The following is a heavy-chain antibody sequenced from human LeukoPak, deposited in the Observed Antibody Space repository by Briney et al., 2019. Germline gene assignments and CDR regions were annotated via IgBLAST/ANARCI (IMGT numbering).Heavy chain of an antibody. Sequence: RSGGSLRLSCVGSGFTFSSYGMHWVRQAPGKGLEWVAVIWYGGSNKYYADSVKGRFTISRDNSKNTLYLQMNSLRAEDTAVYYCAKDELELGLLYWGQGTLVTVSS. CDR3: AKDELELGLLY. CDR1: GFTFSSYG. V-gene: IGHV3-30*02. CDR2: IWYGGSNK. D-gene: IGHD1-7*01. J-gene: IGHJ4*02.